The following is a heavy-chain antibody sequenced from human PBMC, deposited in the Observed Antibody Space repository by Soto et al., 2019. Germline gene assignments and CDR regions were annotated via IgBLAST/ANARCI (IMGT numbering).Heavy chain of an antibody. J-gene: IGHJ4*02. CDR2: IYYSGST. Sequence: SETLSLTCTVSGGSISSGGYYWSWIRQHPGKGLVWIGYIYYSGSTYYNPSLKSRVTISVDTSKNQFSLKLSSVTAADTAVYYGARAFGVAAAGPFDYWGQETLVTVS. CDR1: GGSISSGGYY. D-gene: IGHD6-13*01. V-gene: IGHV4-31*03. CDR3: ARAFGVAAAGPFDY.